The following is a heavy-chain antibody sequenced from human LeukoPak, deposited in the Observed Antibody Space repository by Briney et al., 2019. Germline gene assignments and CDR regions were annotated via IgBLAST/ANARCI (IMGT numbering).Heavy chain of an antibody. D-gene: IGHD6-6*01. CDR3: AHGGSSGPFDY. J-gene: IGHJ4*02. V-gene: IGHV3-23*01. CDR1: GFTFAGYA. Sequence: PGGSLRLSCAASGFTFAGYAMTWVRQAPGKGLEWVSLISGSGGSTYYADVVKGRFTISRDNSKNALYLRMNSLRAEDTAVYYCAHGGSSGPFDYWGQGTLVTVSS. CDR2: ISGSGGST.